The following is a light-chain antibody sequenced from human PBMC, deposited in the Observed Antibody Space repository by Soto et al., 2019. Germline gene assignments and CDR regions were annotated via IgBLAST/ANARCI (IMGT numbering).Light chain of an antibody. CDR3: QSYDSSRSVV. J-gene: IGLJ2*01. Sequence: QSVLTQPPSVSGAPGQRVTIPCTGTSSNIGAGYDVHWYQQLPGTAPKLLIYGNNNRPSGVPDRFSGSKSGTPASLAITGLQAEDEAEYYCQSYDSSRSVVFGGGTKLTGL. CDR1: SSNIGAGYD. V-gene: IGLV1-40*01. CDR2: GNN.